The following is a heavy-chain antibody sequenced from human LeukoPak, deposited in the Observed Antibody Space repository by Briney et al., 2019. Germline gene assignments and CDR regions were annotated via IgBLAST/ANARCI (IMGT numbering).Heavy chain of an antibody. CDR2: ISAYNGNT. V-gene: IGHV1-18*01. CDR3: ARDRRGYDPFDY. CDR1: GYTFTSYG. D-gene: IGHD5-12*01. J-gene: IGHJ4*02. Sequence: ASVNVSCKASGYTFTSYGISWVRQAPGQGLEWMGWISAYNGNTNYAQKLQGRVTMTTDTSTSTAYMELRSLRSDDTAVYYCARDRRGYDPFDYWGQGTLVTVSS.